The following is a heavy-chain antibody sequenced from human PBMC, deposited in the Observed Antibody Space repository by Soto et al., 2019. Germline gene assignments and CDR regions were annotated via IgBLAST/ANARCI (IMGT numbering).Heavy chain of an antibody. CDR1: GFTFSSYV. Sequence: EVQLVESGGGLVQPGGSLRLSCAASGFTFSSYVMNWVRQAPGKGLEWVSYISSSGSTIYYADSVKGRFTISRDNAKNSLYLQMNSRRAEDTAVYYCARGQYSSGGGYFDYWGQETLVTVSS. CDR2: ISSSGSTI. V-gene: IGHV3-48*03. D-gene: IGHD6-19*01. J-gene: IGHJ4*02. CDR3: ARGQYSSGGGYFDY.